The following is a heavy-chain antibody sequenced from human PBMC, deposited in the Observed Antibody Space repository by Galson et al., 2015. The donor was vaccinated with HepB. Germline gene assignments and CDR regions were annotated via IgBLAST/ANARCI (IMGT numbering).Heavy chain of an antibody. J-gene: IGHJ2*01. V-gene: IGHV3-66*02. CDR3: ASSSDPTRNWHFDL. CDR1: GLIVSNNY. Sequence: SLRLSCAASGLIVSNNYMTWVRQAPGKGLEWVSLIYGGGDTTYADSARGRFTISRDISKSTLYVQMTSLTTEDTAVYYCASSSDPTRNWHFDLWGRGTLVIVSS. D-gene: IGHD6-19*01. CDR2: IYGGGDT.